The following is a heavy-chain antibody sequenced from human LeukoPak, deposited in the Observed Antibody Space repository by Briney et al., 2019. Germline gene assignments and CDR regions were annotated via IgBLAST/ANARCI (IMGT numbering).Heavy chain of an antibody. CDR1: GFTFDDYA. CDR3: VRYDYVWGSYHP. Sequence: GGSLRLSCAASGFTFDDYAMHWVRQAPGKGLEWVSGISWNSGSIGYADSVKGRFTIPRDNAKNSLYLQMNSLRAEDTALYYCVRYDYVWGSYHPWGQGTLVTVSS. CDR2: ISWNSGSI. V-gene: IGHV3-9*01. J-gene: IGHJ5*02. D-gene: IGHD3-16*02.